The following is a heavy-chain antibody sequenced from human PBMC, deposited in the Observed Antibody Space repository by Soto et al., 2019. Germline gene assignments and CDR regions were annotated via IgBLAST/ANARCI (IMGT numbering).Heavy chain of an antibody. J-gene: IGHJ1*01. D-gene: IGHD1-1*01. CDR1: EFALRNFG. CDR3: VKEHVNGWPNLEF. Sequence: GGSLRLSCAASEFALRNFGMHWVRQAPGKGLDWVAVIASHGGGRFYGDSVDGRFSISRDNSADTVYLHMNSLRDDDTAVYFCVKEHVNGWPNLEFWGQGALVTVSS. V-gene: IGHV3-30*02. CDR2: IASHGGGR.